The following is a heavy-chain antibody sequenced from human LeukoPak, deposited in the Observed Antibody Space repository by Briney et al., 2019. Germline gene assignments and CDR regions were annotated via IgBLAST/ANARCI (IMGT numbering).Heavy chain of an antibody. CDR2: IWYGGSNK. CDR1: GFTFSSYG. J-gene: IGHJ4*02. CDR3: AKDSTVTGSYFDY. D-gene: IGHD4-11*01. Sequence: GGSLRLSCAASGFTFSSYGMHWVRQAPGKGLEWVAVIWYGGSNKYYADSVKGRFTISRDNSKNTLYLQMNSLRAEDTAVYYCAKDSTVTGSYFDYWGQGTLVTVSS. V-gene: IGHV3-30*02.